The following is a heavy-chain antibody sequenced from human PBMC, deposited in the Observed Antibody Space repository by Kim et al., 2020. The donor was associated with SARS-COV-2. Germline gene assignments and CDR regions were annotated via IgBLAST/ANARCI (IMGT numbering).Heavy chain of an antibody. Sequence: GGSLRLSCAASGFTFSDFWMSWVRQAPGKGLEWVANIKEDGSEEYYVDSVKVRFTISRDNAKNSLYLQVNSLRAEDTAVYYCARDGTAMAGRIFDYWGQGTLVTVCS. CDR2: IKEDGSEE. D-gene: IGHD6-19*01. V-gene: IGHV3-7*03. J-gene: IGHJ4*02. CDR1: GFTFSDFW. CDR3: ARDGTAMAGRIFDY.